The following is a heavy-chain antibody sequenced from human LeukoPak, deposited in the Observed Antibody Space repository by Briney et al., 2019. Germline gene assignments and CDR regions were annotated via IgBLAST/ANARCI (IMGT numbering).Heavy chain of an antibody. Sequence: GGSLRLSCAASGFTFSSYGMHWVRQAPGKGLEWVAVISYDGSNKYYADSVKGRFTISRDNSKNTLYLQMNSLRAEDTAVHYCAKDYDDIVVVVAGYYYYYGMDVWGQGTTVTVSS. CDR3: AKDYDDIVVVVAGYYYYYGMDV. CDR2: ISYDGSNK. J-gene: IGHJ6*02. D-gene: IGHD2-15*01. CDR1: GFTFSSYG. V-gene: IGHV3-30*18.